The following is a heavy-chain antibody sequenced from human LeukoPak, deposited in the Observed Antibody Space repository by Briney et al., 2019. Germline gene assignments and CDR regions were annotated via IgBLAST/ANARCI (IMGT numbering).Heavy chain of an antibody. CDR3: ARLPRHCSGGSCHSINY. D-gene: IGHD2-15*01. J-gene: IGHJ4*02. CDR2: IDPSDSYN. V-gene: IGHV5-10-1*01. Sequence: GESLKISCKGSGYSFTSYWISWVRQMPGKGLEWMGRIDPSDSYNKYSPSFQGHVTISADKSISTAYLQWSSLKASDTAMYYCARLPRHCSGGSCHSINYWGQGTLVTVSS. CDR1: GYSFTSYW.